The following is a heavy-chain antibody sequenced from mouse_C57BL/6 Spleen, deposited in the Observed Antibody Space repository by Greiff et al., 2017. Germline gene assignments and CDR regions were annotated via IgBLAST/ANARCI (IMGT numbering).Heavy chain of an antibody. D-gene: IGHD2-1*01. CDR2: IYPGDGDT. CDR1: GYAFSSYW. V-gene: IGHV1-80*01. J-gene: IGHJ2*01. CDR3: ARSGVYGNYDYFDY. Sequence: QVQLQQSGAELVKPGASVKISCKASGYAFSSYWMNWVKQRPGKGLEWIGQIYPGDGDTNYNGKFKGKATLTADKSSSTAYMQLSSLTSEDSAVYFCARSGVYGNYDYFDYGGQGTTLTVSS.